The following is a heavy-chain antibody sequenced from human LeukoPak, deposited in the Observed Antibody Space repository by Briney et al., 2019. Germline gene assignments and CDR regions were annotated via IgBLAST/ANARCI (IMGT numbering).Heavy chain of an antibody. V-gene: IGHV1-69*05. J-gene: IGHJ4*02. CDR2: IIPIFGTA. Sequence: SVKISCKASGYTFTGYYMHWVRQAPGQGLEWMGGIIPIFGTANYAQKFQGRVTITTDESTSTAYMELSSLRSEDTAVYYCARGVLRYFDGGGYFDYWGQGTLVTVSS. D-gene: IGHD3-9*01. CDR3: ARGVLRYFDGGGYFDY. CDR1: GYTFTGYY.